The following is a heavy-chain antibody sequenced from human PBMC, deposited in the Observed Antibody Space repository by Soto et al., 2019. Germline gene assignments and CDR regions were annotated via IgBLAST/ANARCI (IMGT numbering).Heavy chain of an antibody. Sequence: SLRVSWAASGFTVSSRYMSWVRQAPGKGLEWVSVIYSGGSTYYAHSVKGRFTISRDNSKNTLYLQMNSLRAEDTAVYYCAKGGSAYSHDYWGQGTLVTVSS. D-gene: IGHD3-22*01. CDR2: IYSGGST. J-gene: IGHJ4*02. V-gene: IGHV3-53*01. CDR3: AKGGSAYSHDY. CDR1: GFTVSSRY.